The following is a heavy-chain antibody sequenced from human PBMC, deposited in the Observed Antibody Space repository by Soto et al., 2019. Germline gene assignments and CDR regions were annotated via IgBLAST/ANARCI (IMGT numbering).Heavy chain of an antibody. V-gene: IGHV6-1*01. J-gene: IGHJ4*02. CDR1: GDSVSSNSAA. CDR3: ARGESYCSGGSCYQYFDY. D-gene: IGHD2-15*01. Sequence: SQTLSLTCAISGDSVSSNSAAWNWIRQSPSRGLEWLGRTYYRSKRYNDYAVSVKSRITINPDTSKNQFSLQLNSVTPEDTAVYYCARGESYCSGGSCYQYFDYWGQGTLVTVSS. CDR2: TYYRSKRYN.